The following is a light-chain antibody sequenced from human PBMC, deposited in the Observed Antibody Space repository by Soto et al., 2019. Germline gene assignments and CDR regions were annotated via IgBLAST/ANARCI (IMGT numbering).Light chain of an antibody. CDR3: QQYHDWVT. V-gene: IGKV3D-15*01. J-gene: IGKJ4*01. Sequence: ETVMTQSPGTLSVSPGESATLSCGTSQSVRSNLAWYQQKPGQAPRLLIYGASTRATGIPARFSGSGSGTDFTLTISYLRPEDSVVYFCQQYHDWVTFGGGTKVEI. CDR2: GAS. CDR1: QSVRSN.